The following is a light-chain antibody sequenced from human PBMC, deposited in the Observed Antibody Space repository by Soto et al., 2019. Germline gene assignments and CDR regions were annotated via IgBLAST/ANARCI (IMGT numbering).Light chain of an antibody. CDR1: QSVSSSY. CDR2: GAS. Sequence: ESVLTQSPGTLSLSPGERATLSCRASQSVSSSYLAWYQQKPGQAPRLLIYGASSRATGIPDRFSGSGSGTDFTLTISRLEPEDFAVYYCQQSGTFGQGTKVDIK. CDR3: QQSGT. J-gene: IGKJ1*01. V-gene: IGKV3-20*01.